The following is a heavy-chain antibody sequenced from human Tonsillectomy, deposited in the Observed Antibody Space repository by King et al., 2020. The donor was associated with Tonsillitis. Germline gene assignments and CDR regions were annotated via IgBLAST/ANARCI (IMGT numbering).Heavy chain of an antibody. CDR1: GFTFSSYS. Sequence: VQLVESGGGLVKPGGSLRLSCAASGFTFSSYSMNWVRQAPGKGLEWVSSISSSSSYIYYADSVKGRFTISRDNAKNSLYLQMNSLRAEDTAVYYCAREGLNCTNGVCSDAFDIWGQGTMVTVSS. CDR2: ISSSSSYI. V-gene: IGHV3-21*01. CDR3: AREGLNCTNGVCSDAFDI. J-gene: IGHJ3*02. D-gene: IGHD2-8*01.